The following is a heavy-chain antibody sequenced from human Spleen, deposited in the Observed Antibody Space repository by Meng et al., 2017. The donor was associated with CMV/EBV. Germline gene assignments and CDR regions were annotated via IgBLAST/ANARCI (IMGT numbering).Heavy chain of an antibody. D-gene: IGHD3-10*01. J-gene: IGHJ5*02. CDR1: GGSFSGYY. Sequence: WETLTLTCAVYGGSFSGYYWSWIRQPPGNGLEWIGVINHSVITNYNPSLKSRVTISVDTSKNQFSLKLSSVTAADTAVYYCARGLIDDYYGSGNWFDPGGQGTLVTVSS. CDR3: ARGLIDDYYGSGNWFDP. V-gene: IGHV4-34*01. CDR2: INHSVIT.